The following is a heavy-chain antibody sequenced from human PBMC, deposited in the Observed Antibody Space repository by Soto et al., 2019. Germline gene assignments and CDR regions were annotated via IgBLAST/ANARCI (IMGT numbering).Heavy chain of an antibody. Sequence: QVQLVESGGGVVQPGRSLRLSCAASGFTFSSYAMHWVRQAPGKGLEWVAVISYDGSNKYYADSVKGRFTISRDNSKNTLYLHMNSLRAEDTAVYYCARDRRGDSGFDYWGQGTLVTVSS. CDR1: GFTFSSYA. CDR2: ISYDGSNK. V-gene: IGHV3-30-3*01. CDR3: ARDRRGDSGFDY. D-gene: IGHD3-10*01. J-gene: IGHJ4*02.